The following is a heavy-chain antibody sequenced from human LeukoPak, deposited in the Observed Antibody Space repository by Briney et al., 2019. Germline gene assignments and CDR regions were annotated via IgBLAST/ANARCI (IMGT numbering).Heavy chain of an antibody. CDR3: ARRYWYGYSSSSARPAYNWFDP. Sequence: KSSETLSLTCAVYGGSFSGYYWSWIRQPPGKGLEWIGEINHSGSTNYNPSLKSRVTISVDTSKNQFSLKLSSVTAADTAVYYCARRYWYGYSSSSARPAYNWFDPWGQGTLVTVSS. V-gene: IGHV4-34*01. CDR1: GGSFSGYY. J-gene: IGHJ5*02. D-gene: IGHD6-6*01. CDR2: INHSGST.